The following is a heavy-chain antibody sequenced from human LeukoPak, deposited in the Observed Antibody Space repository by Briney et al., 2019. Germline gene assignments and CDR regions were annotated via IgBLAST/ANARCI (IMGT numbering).Heavy chain of an antibody. Sequence: SETLSLTCTVSGGPISRGDYYGSWIRQPPGKGLEWIGYFYYSGSTYYNPSLKSRVTISVDTSKNQFSLKLSSVNAADTAVYYCARPYYYDSRIDPWGQGTLVTVSS. D-gene: IGHD3-22*01. CDR1: GGPISRGDYY. J-gene: IGHJ5*02. CDR2: FYYSGST. V-gene: IGHV4-30-4*01. CDR3: ARPYYYDSRIDP.